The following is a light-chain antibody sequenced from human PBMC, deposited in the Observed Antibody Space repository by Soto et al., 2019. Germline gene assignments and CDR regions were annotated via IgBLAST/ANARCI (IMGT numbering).Light chain of an antibody. J-gene: IGLJ2*01. CDR1: SSNLGTNT. CDR3: AAWDVSLVV. CDR2: SDN. V-gene: IGLV1-44*01. Sequence: QSVLTQPPSASGTPGQRVTISCSGSSSNLGTNTVTWYQQLPGAAPKLLIYSDNQRASGVPDRFSGSKSGTSASLAISGLQSEDEADYYCAAWDVSLVVFGGGTKLTVL.